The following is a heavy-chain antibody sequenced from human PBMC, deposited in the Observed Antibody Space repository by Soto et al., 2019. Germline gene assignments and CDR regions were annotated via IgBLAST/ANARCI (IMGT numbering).Heavy chain of an antibody. J-gene: IGHJ4*02. CDR3: AREEKQLSRYGGDFDY. CDR1: DGSVNTGNYY. V-gene: IGHV4-61*01. Sequence: QVQLQESGPGLVKPSETLSLTCSVSDGSVNTGNYYWSWIRQPPGKGLEWIGHIYYIGTTNYNPPLKSRVTISVYTSKNQFSLKVTSVTAADTAVYFCAREEKQLSRYGGDFDYWGQGILVTVSS. CDR2: IYYIGTT. D-gene: IGHD3-16*01.